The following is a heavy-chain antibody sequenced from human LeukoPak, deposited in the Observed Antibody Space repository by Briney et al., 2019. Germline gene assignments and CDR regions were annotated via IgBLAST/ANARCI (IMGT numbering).Heavy chain of an antibody. Sequence: GASVKVSCKASGYTFTGYYMHWVRQAPGQGLEWMGWINPNSGGTNYAQKFQGRVTMTRDTSISTAYMELSRLRSDDTAVYYCARVARKLELGYWYFDLWGRGTLVTVSS. D-gene: IGHD1-7*01. V-gene: IGHV1-2*02. CDR1: GYTFTGYY. CDR2: INPNSGGT. CDR3: ARVARKLELGYWYFDL. J-gene: IGHJ2*01.